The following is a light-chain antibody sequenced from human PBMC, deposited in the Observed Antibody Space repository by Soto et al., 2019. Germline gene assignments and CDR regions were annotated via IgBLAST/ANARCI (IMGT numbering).Light chain of an antibody. CDR1: SSNIENNA. CDR3: AAWDDSLNAL. CDR2: YDD. Sequence: QSVLTQPPSVSEAPRQRVTISYSGSSSNIENNAVNWYQQLPGKAPKLLIYYDDLLPSGVSDRFSGSKSGTSASLAISGLQSEDEADYYCAAWDDSLNALFGGGTKVTVL. J-gene: IGLJ3*02. V-gene: IGLV1-36*01.